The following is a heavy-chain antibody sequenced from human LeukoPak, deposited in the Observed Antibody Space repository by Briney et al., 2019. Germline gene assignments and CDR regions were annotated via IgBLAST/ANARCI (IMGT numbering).Heavy chain of an antibody. CDR2: ISASGAVP. CDR3: AKVTDSSGYFPSDY. Sequence: KPGGSLRLSCAASGFRFDSFYMGWIRQVPGKGLDYIALISASGAVPYYAESVKGRFTISRDNAKNSVSLQMNSLRADDTAVYYCAKVTDSSGYFPSDYWGQGTLVTVSS. CDR1: GFRFDSFY. J-gene: IGHJ4*02. V-gene: IGHV3-11*04. D-gene: IGHD3-22*01.